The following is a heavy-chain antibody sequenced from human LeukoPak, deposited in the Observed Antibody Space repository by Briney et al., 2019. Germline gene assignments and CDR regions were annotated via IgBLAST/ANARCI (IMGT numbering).Heavy chain of an antibody. J-gene: IGHJ5*02. D-gene: IGHD6-19*01. Sequence: GASVKVSCKASGGTFSSYAISWVRQAPGQGLEWMGRIIPILGIANYAQKFQGRVTITADKSTSTAYMELSSLRSEDTAVYYCARELYSSGWVPRRADPWGQGTLVTVSS. CDR1: GGTFSSYA. V-gene: IGHV1-69*04. CDR3: ARELYSSGWVPRRADP. CDR2: IIPILGIA.